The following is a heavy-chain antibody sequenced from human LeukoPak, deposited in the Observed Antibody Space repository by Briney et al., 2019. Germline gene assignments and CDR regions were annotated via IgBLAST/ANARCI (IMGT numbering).Heavy chain of an antibody. CDR2: IYYTGTT. V-gene: IGHV4-39*02. Sequence: SETLSLTCTVSGGSISSSTYYWGWIRQPPGQGLEWIGAIYYTGTTYYNPSLRSRVTISVDTSKNHFSLKLSSVTAADTALYYCASAPRQGSIGGLDYWGQGTLVTVSA. D-gene: IGHD3-16*01. J-gene: IGHJ4*02. CDR3: ASAPRQGSIGGLDY. CDR1: GGSISSSTYY.